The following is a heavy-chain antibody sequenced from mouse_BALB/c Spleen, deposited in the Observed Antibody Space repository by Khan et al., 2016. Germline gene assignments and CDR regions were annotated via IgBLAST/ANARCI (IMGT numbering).Heavy chain of an antibody. D-gene: IGHD2-10*02. CDR2: IDTYSGST. CDR3: AREGYGNYVDY. J-gene: IGHJ2*01. Sequence: VRLQQSGPELEKPGASVKISCKASGYSFTGYNMNWVKQSTGKSLEWIGNIDTYSGSTGYPQKFKGKATLTVDKSSSTAYMQIKSLTSEDSAIYYCAREGYGNYVDYWGQGTTLTVSS. CDR1: GYSFTGYN. V-gene: IGHV1-39*01.